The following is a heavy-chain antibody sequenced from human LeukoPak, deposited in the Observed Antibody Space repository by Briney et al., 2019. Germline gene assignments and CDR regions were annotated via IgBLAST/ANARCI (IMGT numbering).Heavy chain of an antibody. CDR1: GGSISSSSYY. CDR3: ASYARSGSYYNPKKPHNWFDP. V-gene: IGHV4-39*01. D-gene: IGHD3-10*01. Sequence: SETLSLTCTVSGGSISSSSYYWGWIRQPPGKGLEWIGSIYYSGSTYYNPSLKSRVTISVDTSKNQFSLKLSSVTAADTAVYYCASYARSGSYYNPKKPHNWFDPWGQGTLVTVSS. CDR2: IYYSGST. J-gene: IGHJ5*02.